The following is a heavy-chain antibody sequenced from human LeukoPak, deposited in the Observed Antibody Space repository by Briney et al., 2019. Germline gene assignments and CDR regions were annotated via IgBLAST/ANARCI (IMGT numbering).Heavy chain of an antibody. D-gene: IGHD3-22*01. CDR2: ISGSGGST. CDR3: AKDLSYYDDAF. Sequence: GGSLRLSCAASGFTFSSYAMSWVRQAPGKGLEWVSAISGSGGSTYYADSVKGRFAISRDNSKNTLYLQMNSLRAEDTAVYYCAKDLSYYDDAFWGQGTLVTVSS. J-gene: IGHJ4*02. CDR1: GFTFSSYA. V-gene: IGHV3-23*01.